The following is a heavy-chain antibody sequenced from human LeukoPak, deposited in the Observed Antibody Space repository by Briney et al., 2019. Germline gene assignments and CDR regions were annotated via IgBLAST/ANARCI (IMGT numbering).Heavy chain of an antibody. CDR3: ARRGPRDCIDN. D-gene: IGHD2-21*02. J-gene: IGHJ4*02. Sequence: GESLKISCKDSEYSFTNYWIGLVRQMPGKGLEWMGIIYPGDSDSRYSPSFQGQVTISADKSISTAYLQWSSLKASDTAMYYCARRGPRDCIDNWGQGTLVTVSS. CDR1: EYSFTNYW. V-gene: IGHV5-51*01. CDR2: IYPGDSDS.